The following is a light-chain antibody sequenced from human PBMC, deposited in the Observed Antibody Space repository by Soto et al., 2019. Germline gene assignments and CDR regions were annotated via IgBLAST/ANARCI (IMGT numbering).Light chain of an antibody. CDR2: DVS. CDR1: SSDVGAYNY. J-gene: IGLJ1*01. V-gene: IGLV2-14*01. Sequence: QSALTQPASVSGSPGQSIAISCTGTSSDVGAYNYVSWYQQYPGKAPKVMIFDVSNRPSGVSNRFSGSKSDNTASLTISGLQAEDEADYYCNSFTTSGTYAFGTGTKVTVL. CDR3: NSFTTSGTYA.